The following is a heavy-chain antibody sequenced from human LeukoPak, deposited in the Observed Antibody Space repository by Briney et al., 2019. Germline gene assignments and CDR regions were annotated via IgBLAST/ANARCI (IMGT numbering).Heavy chain of an antibody. J-gene: IGHJ4*02. D-gene: IGHD3-10*01. CDR1: GFTFSNAW. CDR3: TTDLYYYGSGSHLYPDY. V-gene: IGHV3-15*01. Sequence: GGSLRLSCAASGFTFSNAWMSWVRQAPGKGLEWVGRIKSKTDGGTTDYAAPVKGRFTISRDDSKNTLYLQMNSLKTEDTAVYYCTTDLYYYGSGSHLYPDYWGQGTLVTVSS. CDR2: IKSKTDGGTT.